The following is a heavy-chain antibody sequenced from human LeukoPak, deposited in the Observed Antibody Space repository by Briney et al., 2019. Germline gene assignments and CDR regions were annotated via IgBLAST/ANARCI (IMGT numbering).Heavy chain of an antibody. CDR2: FDPEDGET. Sequence: ASVKVSCKVSGYTLTELSMHWVRQAPGKGLEWMGGFDPEDGETIYAQKFQGRVTMTEDTSTDTAYMELSGLRSEDTAVYYCATWGWLTGYFDYWGQGTLVTVSS. CDR3: ATWGWLTGYFDY. V-gene: IGHV1-24*01. J-gene: IGHJ4*02. CDR1: GYTLTELS. D-gene: IGHD6-19*01.